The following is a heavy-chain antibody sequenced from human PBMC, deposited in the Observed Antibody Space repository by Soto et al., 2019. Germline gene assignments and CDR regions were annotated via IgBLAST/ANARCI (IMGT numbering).Heavy chain of an antibody. CDR1: GDSISNGYYT. CDR3: ARGPSGDKVDY. CDR2: IYNSVNT. J-gene: IGHJ4*02. V-gene: IGHV4-30-4*01. D-gene: IGHD3-10*01. Sequence: QVQLQESGPGLVEPSQTLSLTCTVSGDSISNGYYTWSWIRQPPGKDLEWIGHIYNSVNTYSNPSLKSRITLSAYTSKNQFSRKLRSVTAADTAVYYCARGPSGDKVDYWGQGTLVTVSS.